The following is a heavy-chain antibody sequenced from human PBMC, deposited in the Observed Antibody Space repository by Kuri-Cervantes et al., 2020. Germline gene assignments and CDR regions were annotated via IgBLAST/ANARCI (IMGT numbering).Heavy chain of an antibody. CDR1: GGSISSYY. V-gene: IGHV4-59*12. CDR3: ARGIIAVAGMPLS. CDR2: IYYTGST. J-gene: IGHJ5*02. D-gene: IGHD6-19*01. Sequence: SETLSLTCTVSGGSISSYYWSWIRQPPGEGLEYIGYIYYTGSTNYNPSLKSRVTISVDTSKNQFSLKLSSVTAADTAVYYCARGIIAVAGMPLSWGQGTLVTVSS.